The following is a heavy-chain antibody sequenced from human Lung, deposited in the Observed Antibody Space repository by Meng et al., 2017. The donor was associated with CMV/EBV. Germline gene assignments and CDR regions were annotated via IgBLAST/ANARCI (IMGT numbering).Heavy chain of an antibody. CDR1: GFTFSSYS. V-gene: IGHV3-21*01. CDR3: AVYCSSTSCHRDGMDV. J-gene: IGHJ6*01. CDR2: ISSSSSYI. Sequence: ETLSLXCAASGFTFSSYSMNWVRQAPGKGLEWVSSISSSSSYIYYADSVKGRFTISRDNAKNSLYLQMNSLRAEDTAVYYCAVYCSSTSCHRDGMDVWGQGTTVTVSS. D-gene: IGHD2-2*01.